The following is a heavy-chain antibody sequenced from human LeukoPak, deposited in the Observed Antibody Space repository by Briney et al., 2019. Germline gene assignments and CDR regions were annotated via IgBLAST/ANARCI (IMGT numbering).Heavy chain of an antibody. D-gene: IGHD2-15*01. CDR1: GYTFSNYY. J-gene: IGHJ5*02. Sequence: GESLMISCNGSGYTFSNYYIAWVRQMPGKGLEWMGIIYPGDSATSYSPSFQSQVTISADKSISTAYLQWSSLTASDTAMYYCARVVADNWFDPWGQGTLVTVS. V-gene: IGHV5-51*01. CDR3: ARVVADNWFDP. CDR2: IYPGDSAT.